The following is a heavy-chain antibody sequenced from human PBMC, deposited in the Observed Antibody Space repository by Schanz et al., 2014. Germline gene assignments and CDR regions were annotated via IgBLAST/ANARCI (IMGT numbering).Heavy chain of an antibody. CDR3: ARGIPYCSSTSCSGLDAYDV. Sequence: QVQLVQSGAEVKKPGASVRVSCKASGYSFATYDVNWVRQATGQGLEWMGWMNPTTGNRGYAQNFQGRVTMTRDTSLKTAYMELRNVRYDDTAVYYCARGIPYCSSTSCSGLDAYDVWGQGTLVTVSS. CDR1: GYSFATYD. J-gene: IGHJ3*01. D-gene: IGHD2-2*01. V-gene: IGHV1-8*01. CDR2: MNPTTGNR.